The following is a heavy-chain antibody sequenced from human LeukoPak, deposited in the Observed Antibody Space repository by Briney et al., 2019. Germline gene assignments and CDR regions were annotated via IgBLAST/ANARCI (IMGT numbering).Heavy chain of an antibody. CDR3: VRQRGSSGTINHFDP. CDR2: IYPDDSDT. Sequence: GESLKISCEASGYSFTTYWIGWVRQMPGTGLEWVGAIYPDDSDTRYSPSFQGQVVISADRSIRTAYLQWNSLKTSDTAMYYCVRQRGSSGTINHFDPWGQGTLVTVSS. J-gene: IGHJ5*02. V-gene: IGHV5-51*01. D-gene: IGHD3-10*01. CDR1: GYSFTTYW.